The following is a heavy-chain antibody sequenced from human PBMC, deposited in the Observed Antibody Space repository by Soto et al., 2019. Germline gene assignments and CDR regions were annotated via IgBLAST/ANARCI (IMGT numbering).Heavy chain of an antibody. CDR3: ARQGSNEYYFYGMDV. CDR1: GGTFSSYA. CDR2: IIRIFGTP. V-gene: IGHV1-69*12. Sequence: QVQLVQSGAEVKKPGSSVKVSCKASGGTFSSYAINWVRQAPGQGLEWMGGIIRIFGTPDYAQRFQGRVPITADESTSTAYMERSRLRSEDTAVYYCARQGSNEYYFYGMDVWGQGTTVTVSS. J-gene: IGHJ6*02. D-gene: IGHD3-10*01.